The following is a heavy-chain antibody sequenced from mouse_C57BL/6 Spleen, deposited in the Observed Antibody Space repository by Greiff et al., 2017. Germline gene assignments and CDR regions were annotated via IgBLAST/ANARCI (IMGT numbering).Heavy chain of an antibody. CDR1: GYAFSSYW. Sequence: VQLQESGAELVKPGASVKISCKASGYAFSSYWMNWVKQRPGKGLEWIGQIYPGDGDTNYKGKFKGKATQTADNSSSTAYMHISSLASEDSAVYFCARFGWDDFDYWGQGTTLTVSS. V-gene: IGHV1-80*01. CDR3: ARFGWDDFDY. CDR2: IYPGDGDT. J-gene: IGHJ2*01. D-gene: IGHD4-1*01.